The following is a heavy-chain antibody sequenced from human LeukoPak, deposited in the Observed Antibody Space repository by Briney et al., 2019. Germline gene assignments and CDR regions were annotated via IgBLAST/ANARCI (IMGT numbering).Heavy chain of an antibody. CDR2: ISSSGSTI. D-gene: IGHD2-2*01. Sequence: GGSLRLSCAASGFTFSDYYMSWIRQAPGNGLEWVSYISSSGSTIYYADSVKGRFTISRDNAKNSLYLQMNSLRAEDTAVYYCAREAGYCSSTSCYNWFDPWGQGTLVTVSS. J-gene: IGHJ5*02. CDR1: GFTFSDYY. CDR3: AREAGYCSSTSCYNWFDP. V-gene: IGHV3-11*01.